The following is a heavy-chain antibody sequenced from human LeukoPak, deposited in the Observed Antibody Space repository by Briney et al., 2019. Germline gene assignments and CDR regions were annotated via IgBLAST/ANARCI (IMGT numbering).Heavy chain of an antibody. J-gene: IGHJ5*02. Sequence: PSETLSLTCTVSGGSISSGSYYWSWIRQPAGKGLEWIGRIYTSGSTNYNPSLKSRVTISVDTSKNQFSLKLSSVTAADTAVYYCARSSGLTIRDIVVVPAANWFDPWGQGTLVTVSS. CDR3: ARSSGLTIRDIVVVPAANWFDP. CDR2: IYTSGST. V-gene: IGHV4-61*02. D-gene: IGHD2-2*01. CDR1: GGSISSGSYY.